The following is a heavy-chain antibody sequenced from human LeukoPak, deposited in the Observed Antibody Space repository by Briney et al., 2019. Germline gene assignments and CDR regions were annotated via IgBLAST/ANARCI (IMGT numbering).Heavy chain of an antibody. J-gene: IGHJ4*02. Sequence: PGGSLRLSCAVSGFSVADAWMAWVRQAPGKGLEWVGRIRGKSAGGTADYVAAVKGRFTISRDNLKNTVFLQMNSQKSEDTAVYYCTGPPDWGQGTLVTVSS. CDR2: IRGKSAGGTA. CDR3: TGPPD. CDR1: GFSVADAW. V-gene: IGHV3-15*01.